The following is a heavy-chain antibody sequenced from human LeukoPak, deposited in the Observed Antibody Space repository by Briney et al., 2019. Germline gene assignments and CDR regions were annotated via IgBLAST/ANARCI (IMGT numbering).Heavy chain of an antibody. V-gene: IGHV3-21*01. J-gene: IGHJ4*02. CDR3: ARVSRGSALNYYFDY. CDR1: GFTFSSYS. CDR2: ISISSSSM. Sequence: GGSLRLSCAASGFTFSSYSMIWVRQAPGKGLEWVSYISISSSSMYYADSMKGRITISRDNAKNTLYLQMNSLRAEDTAVYYCARVSRGSALNYYFDYWGQGTLVTVSS. D-gene: IGHD1-7*01.